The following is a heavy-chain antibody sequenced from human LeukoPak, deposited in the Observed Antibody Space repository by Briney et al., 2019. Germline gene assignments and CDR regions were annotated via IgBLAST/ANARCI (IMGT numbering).Heavy chain of an antibody. CDR1: GFTFSSYE. Sequence: PGGSLRLSCAAYGFTFSSYEMNWVRQAQGKGLEWVSYISSSGSSIYYADSVKGRFTISRDNAKNSLYLQMNSLRAEDTAVYYCARDRYSDYWGQGTLVTVSS. CDR2: ISSSGSSI. V-gene: IGHV3-48*03. J-gene: IGHJ4*02. D-gene: IGHD2-2*02. CDR3: ARDRYSDY.